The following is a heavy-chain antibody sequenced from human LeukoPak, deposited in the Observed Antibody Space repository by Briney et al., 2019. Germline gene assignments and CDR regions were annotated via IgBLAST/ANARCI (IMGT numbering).Heavy chain of an antibody. J-gene: IGHJ5*02. CDR1: GGSISSGGYS. CDR3: ARGRTQQLAFDP. V-gene: IGHV4-30-2*01. CDR2: IYHSGST. D-gene: IGHD6-13*01. Sequence: SETLSLTCAVSGGSISSGGYSGSWIRQPPGKGLEWIGYIYHSGSTYYNPSLKSRVTISVDRSKNQFSLKLSSVTAADTAVYYCARGRTQQLAFDPWGQGTLVTVSS.